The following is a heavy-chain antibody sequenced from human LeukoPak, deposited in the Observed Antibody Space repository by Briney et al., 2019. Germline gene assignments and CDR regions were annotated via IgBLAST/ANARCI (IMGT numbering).Heavy chain of an antibody. D-gene: IGHD3-10*01. J-gene: IGHJ3*02. CDR3: ARDWAVLAGSYYCDAFDI. Sequence: PGGSLRLSCAASGFTFSSYSMNWVRQAPGKGLEWVSSISSSSSYIYYADSVKGRFTISRDNAKNSLYLQMNSLRAEDTAVYYCARDWAVLAGSYYCDAFDIWGQGTMVTVSS. CDR1: GFTFSSYS. V-gene: IGHV3-21*01. CDR2: ISSSSSYI.